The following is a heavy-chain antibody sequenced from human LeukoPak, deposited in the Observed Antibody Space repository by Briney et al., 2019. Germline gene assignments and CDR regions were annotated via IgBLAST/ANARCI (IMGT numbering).Heavy chain of an antibody. D-gene: IGHD4-11*01. Sequence: GESLKISCKGSGYTFTNYWIGWVRQMPGKGLEWMGIIWPSDSDTRYSPSFQGQVTISADKSISTAYLQWSSLKASDTAMYYCARLDSDYTNPLDPWGQGTLVTVSS. J-gene: IGHJ5*02. CDR3: ARLDSDYTNPLDP. CDR1: GYTFTNYW. CDR2: IWPSDSDT. V-gene: IGHV5-51*01.